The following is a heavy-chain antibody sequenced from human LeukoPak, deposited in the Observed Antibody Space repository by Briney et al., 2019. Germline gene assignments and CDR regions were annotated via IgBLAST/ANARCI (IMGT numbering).Heavy chain of an antibody. CDR1: GYTFTNYY. J-gene: IGHJ4*02. Sequence: ASVKVSCKASGYTFTNYYVHWVRQAPGQGLEWMGIINSGGGSTSNAQKFQGRVTMTRDTSTSTVYMELSSLRSEDTAMYYCARGTYYHDSSDLDHWGQGTLVTVSS. CDR2: INSGGGST. CDR3: ARGTYYHDSSDLDH. V-gene: IGHV1-46*03. D-gene: IGHD3-22*01.